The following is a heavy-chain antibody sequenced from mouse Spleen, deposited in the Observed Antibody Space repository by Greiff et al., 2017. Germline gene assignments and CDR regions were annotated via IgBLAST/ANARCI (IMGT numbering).Heavy chain of an antibody. Sequence: EVKLEESGPGLVKPSQSLSLTCSVTGYSITSGYYWNWIRQFPGNKLEWMGYISYDGSNNYNPSLKNRISITRDTSKNQFFLKLNSVTTEDTATDYCARDHYGNPFAYWGQGTLVTVSA. CDR1: GYSITSGYY. CDR2: ISYDGSN. V-gene: IGHV3-6*01. J-gene: IGHJ3*01. CDR3: ARDHYGNPFAY. D-gene: IGHD2-1*01.